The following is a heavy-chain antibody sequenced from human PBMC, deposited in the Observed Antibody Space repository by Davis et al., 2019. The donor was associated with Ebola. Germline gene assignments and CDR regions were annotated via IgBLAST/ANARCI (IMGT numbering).Heavy chain of an antibody. Sequence: ASVKVSCTTSGYTFTGYYMHWVRQAPGQGLEWMGWINPNSGGTNYAQKFQGRVTVTRDTSISTAYMELSRLRSDDTAVFLCARASPPEYNVWSRNPHYHYFTMDVWGQGTTVTVSS. D-gene: IGHD2-8*01. J-gene: IGHJ6*02. V-gene: IGHV1-2*02. CDR3: ARASPPEYNVWSRNPHYHYFTMDV. CDR2: INPNSGGT. CDR1: GYTFTGYY.